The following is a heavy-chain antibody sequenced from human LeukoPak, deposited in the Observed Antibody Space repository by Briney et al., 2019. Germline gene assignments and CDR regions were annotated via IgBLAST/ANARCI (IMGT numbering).Heavy chain of an antibody. D-gene: IGHD6-13*01. CDR1: GFTFSNYG. Sequence: QTGGSLRLSCAASGFTFSNYGMHWVRQAPGKGLEWVTFIRYDGGDKYYADSVRGRFTISRDNSKNTLYLQMNSLRPEDTAVYYCAKDRGEAAAGLFDFWGQGTLVAVSS. CDR3: AKDRGEAAAGLFDF. CDR2: IRYDGGDK. J-gene: IGHJ4*02. V-gene: IGHV3-30*02.